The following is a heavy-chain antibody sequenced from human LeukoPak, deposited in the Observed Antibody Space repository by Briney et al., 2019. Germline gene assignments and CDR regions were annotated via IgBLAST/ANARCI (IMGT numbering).Heavy chain of an antibody. J-gene: IGHJ4*02. CDR3: ARGTGCPLIG. V-gene: IGHV4-34*01. D-gene: IGHD3-22*01. CDR2: INHSGST. CDR1: GASFSGYY. Sequence: SETLSLACAVCGASFSGYYWSLIRQPPGKGLEWIGEINHSGSTNYNPSLKSRVTISVDTSKNQFSLKLSSVTAADTAVYYCARGTGCPLIGWGQGTLVTVSS.